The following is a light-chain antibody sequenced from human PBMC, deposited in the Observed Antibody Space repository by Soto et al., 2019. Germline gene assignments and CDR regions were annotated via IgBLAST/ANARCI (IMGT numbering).Light chain of an antibody. J-gene: IGLJ1*01. CDR2: EVS. CDR1: SSDVGGYNY. CDR3: FSYTSSGTYV. V-gene: IGLV2-14*01. Sequence: QLVLTQPASVSGSPGQSITISCTGTSSDVGGYNYVSWYQQQSGKAPKLIIHEVSNRPSGVSDRFSGSKSGNTASLTISGLQAEDEADYYCFSYTSSGTYVFGTGTKLTVL.